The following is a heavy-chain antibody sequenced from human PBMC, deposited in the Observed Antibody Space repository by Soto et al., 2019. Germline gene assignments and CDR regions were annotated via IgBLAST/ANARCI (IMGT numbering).Heavy chain of an antibody. CDR1: GFTVSTKY. Sequence: EVQLVESGGGLVQPGGSLRLSCAASGFTVSTKYMSWVRQAPGKGLEWVSVIYSGGSTFYADYVRGRYTISRDNSKNTVNLQMNSLRAEDAVVYYCARDPWAADYWGQGTLVTVSS. CDR3: ARDPWAADY. V-gene: IGHV3-66*01. CDR2: IYSGGST. J-gene: IGHJ4*02. D-gene: IGHD3-16*01.